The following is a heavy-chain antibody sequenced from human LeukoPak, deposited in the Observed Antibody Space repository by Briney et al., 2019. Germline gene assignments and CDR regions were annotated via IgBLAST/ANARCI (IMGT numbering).Heavy chain of an antibody. CDR2: VYYSGYT. Sequence: KPSETLSLTCTVSGGSISGYYGNWIRQPPGKGLEYIGYVYYSGYTNYNPSLKSRVTMSMDTSKNQFSLKLSSVTAADTAVYYCARGRFATLPGDWGQGTLVTVSS. CDR3: ARGRFATLPGD. V-gene: IGHV4-59*01. J-gene: IGHJ4*02. D-gene: IGHD2-15*01. CDR1: GGSISGYY.